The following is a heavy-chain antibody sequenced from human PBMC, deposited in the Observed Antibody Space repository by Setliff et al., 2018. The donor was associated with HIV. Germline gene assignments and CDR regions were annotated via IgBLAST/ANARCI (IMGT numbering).Heavy chain of an antibody. V-gene: IGHV1-2*02. D-gene: IGHD3-3*01. CDR3: ARGPRFLEWLLVFGSYYHYYYMDV. CDR2: INPNSGGT. J-gene: IGHJ6*03. CDR1: GYTFDAKY. Sequence: ASVKVSCKTSGYTFDAKYIHWARQAPGQGLEWMGWINPNSGGTNYAQKLQGRVTMTTDTSTSTAYMELRSLRSDDTAVYYCARGPRFLEWLLVFGSYYHYYYMDVWGKGTTVTVSS.